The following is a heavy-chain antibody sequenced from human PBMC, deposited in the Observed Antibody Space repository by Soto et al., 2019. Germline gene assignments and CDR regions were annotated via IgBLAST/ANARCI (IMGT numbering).Heavy chain of an antibody. V-gene: IGHV1-69*15. J-gene: IGHJ5*02. CDR1: RDTLSRYA. Sequence: QVQLVQSGAEVTKHWSSVKVSCKASRDTLSRYAISWVRQAPGQALEWMGSIIPLYGTKNYAQKFQGRVTITADESTRIASLEFSRLRSEDTAIYYWAPEGDAGIAAAGTAWFDRWGQGSLVTVSS. CDR3: APEGDAGIAAAGTAWFDR. D-gene: IGHD6-13*01. CDR2: IIPLYGTK.